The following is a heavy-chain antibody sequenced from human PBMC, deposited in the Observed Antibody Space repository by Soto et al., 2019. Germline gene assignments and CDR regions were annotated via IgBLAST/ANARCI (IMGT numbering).Heavy chain of an antibody. J-gene: IGHJ1*01. V-gene: IGHV1-24*01. CDR2: FDPEDGET. Sequence: GASVKVSCKVSGYTLTELSMHWVRQAPGKGLEWMGGFDPEDGETIYAQKFQGRVTMTEDTSTDTAYMELSSLRSEDTAVYYCATGYCSGGSCYSSSLEYFQHWGQGTLVTVSS. CDR3: ATGYCSGGSCYSSSLEYFQH. D-gene: IGHD2-15*01. CDR1: GYTLTELS.